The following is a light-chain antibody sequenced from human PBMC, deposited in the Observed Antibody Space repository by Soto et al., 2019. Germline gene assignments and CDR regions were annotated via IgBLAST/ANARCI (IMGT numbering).Light chain of an antibody. CDR2: GTS. CDR3: QQARSFPIT. CDR1: QSVSSSY. Sequence: EIVLTQSPGTLSLSPGERATLSCRASQSVSSSYLAWYQQKPGQAPRLLIYGTSSRATGIPDRFSGSGSGTDFTLTISSLQPEDFATYSCQQARSFPITFGQGTRLEIK. J-gene: IGKJ5*01. V-gene: IGKV3-20*01.